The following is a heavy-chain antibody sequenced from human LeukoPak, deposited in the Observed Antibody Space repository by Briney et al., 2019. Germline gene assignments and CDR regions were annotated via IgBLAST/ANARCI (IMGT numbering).Heavy chain of an antibody. J-gene: IGHJ6*02. CDR1: GYTFTSYG. D-gene: IGHD1-1*01. V-gene: IGHV1-69*13. CDR3: ARARRVDYGMDV. CDR2: IIPIFGTA. Sequence: GASVKVSCKASGYTFTSYGISWVRQAPGQGLEWMGGIIPIFGTANYAQKFQGRVTITADESTSTAYMELSSLRSEDTAVYYCARARRVDYGMDVWGQGTTVTVSS.